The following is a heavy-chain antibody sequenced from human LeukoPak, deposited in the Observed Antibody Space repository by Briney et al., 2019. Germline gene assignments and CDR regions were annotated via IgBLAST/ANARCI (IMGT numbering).Heavy chain of an antibody. Sequence: GGSLRLSCAASGFTFSSYGMHWVRQAPGKGLEWVAVIRYDGSNKYYADSVKCRFTISRDNSEHTLYLQMNSLRAEDTAVYYCAKGFGESDGWGKGTLVTVSS. D-gene: IGHD3-10*01. CDR2: IRYDGSNK. CDR1: GFTFSSYG. V-gene: IGHV3-30*02. J-gene: IGHJ4*02. CDR3: AKGFGESDG.